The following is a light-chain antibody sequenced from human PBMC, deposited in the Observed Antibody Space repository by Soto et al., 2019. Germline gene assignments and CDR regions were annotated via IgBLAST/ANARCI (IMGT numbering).Light chain of an antibody. Sequence: QSVLTQPPSVSGAPGQRVTISCTGSSSNIGAVYDVHWYQQLPGTAPKLLIYGNSNRPSGVPDRFSGSKSGTSASLAITGLQAEDEVDYYCQSYDSSLSAPVFGTGTKVTVL. V-gene: IGLV1-40*01. CDR1: SSNIGAVYD. CDR3: QSYDSSLSAPV. CDR2: GNS. J-gene: IGLJ1*01.